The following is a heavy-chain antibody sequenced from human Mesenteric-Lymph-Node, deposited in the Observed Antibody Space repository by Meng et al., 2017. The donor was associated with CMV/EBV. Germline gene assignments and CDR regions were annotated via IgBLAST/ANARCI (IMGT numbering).Heavy chain of an antibody. V-gene: IGHV3-7*01. Sequence: GESLKISCAASGFTFSTYWMSWVRQAPGKGLEWVANIKQDGSEKYYVDSVKGRFTISRDNAKNSLYLQMNSLRAEDTAVYYCARDLQRITIFGVVRTFDPWGQGTLVTVSS. CDR2: IKQDGSEK. D-gene: IGHD3-3*01. CDR1: GFTFSTYW. CDR3: ARDLQRITIFGVVRTFDP. J-gene: IGHJ5*02.